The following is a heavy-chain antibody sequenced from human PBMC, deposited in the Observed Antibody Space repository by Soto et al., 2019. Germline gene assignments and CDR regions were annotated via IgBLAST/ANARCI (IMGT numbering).Heavy chain of an antibody. CDR1: GFTFSDFV. D-gene: IGHD3-10*01. J-gene: IGHJ4*02. CDR2: ISGSGGST. CDR3: AKVPFGEWLAYFDY. V-gene: IGHV3-23*01. Sequence: PGGLLRVSCAAAGFTFSDFVMSWIRQEQGKGLEWVSGISGSGGSTYYADSVKGRFTISRDNSKNTLYLQMNSLRAEDTAVYYCAKVPFGEWLAYFDYWGQGTLVTVSS.